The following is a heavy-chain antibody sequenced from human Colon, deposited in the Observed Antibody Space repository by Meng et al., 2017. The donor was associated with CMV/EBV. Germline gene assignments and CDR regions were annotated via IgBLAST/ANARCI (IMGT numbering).Heavy chain of an antibody. CDR3: ARHTDAVSASGLDY. Sequence: GSLRLSCTVSSDSISSNPYYWGWIRQPPGKGLEWIGSINLGGATYYRPSLESRITISMDTPRNLFSLIMASVTAEDTAVYYCARHTDAVSASGLDYWGQGTPVTVSS. CDR1: SDSISSNPYY. J-gene: IGHJ4*02. CDR2: INLGGAT. V-gene: IGHV4-39*01. D-gene: IGHD6-13*01.